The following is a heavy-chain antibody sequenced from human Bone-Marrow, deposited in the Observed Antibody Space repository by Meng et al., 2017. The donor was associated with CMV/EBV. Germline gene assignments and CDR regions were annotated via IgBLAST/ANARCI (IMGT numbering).Heavy chain of an antibody. V-gene: IGHV3-13*01. J-gene: IGHJ4*02. CDR2: IGTAGDT. CDR1: VFTFSSYD. CDR3: ARDVGKYCSSTSCFEFDY. D-gene: IGHD2-2*01. Sequence: GESLKISCAASVFTFSSYDMHWVRQATGNGLEWVSAIGTAGDTYYPGSVKGRFTISRDNAKNSLYLQMNSLRAEDTAVYYCARDVGKYCSSTSCFEFDYWGQGTLVTVSS.